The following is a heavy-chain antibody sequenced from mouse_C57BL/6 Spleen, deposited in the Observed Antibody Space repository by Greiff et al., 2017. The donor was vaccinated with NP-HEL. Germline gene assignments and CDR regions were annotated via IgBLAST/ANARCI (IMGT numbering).Heavy chain of an antibody. CDR2: IYPRSGNT. Sequence: VQLQQSGAELARPGASVKLSCKASGYTFTSYGISWVKQRTGQGLEWIGEIYPRSGNTYYNEKFKGKATLTADKSSSTAYMELRSLTSEDSAVYFCARWGITTEYFDVWGTGTTVTVSS. CDR3: ARWGITTEYFDV. CDR1: GYTFTSYG. V-gene: IGHV1-81*01. D-gene: IGHD1-1*01. J-gene: IGHJ1*03.